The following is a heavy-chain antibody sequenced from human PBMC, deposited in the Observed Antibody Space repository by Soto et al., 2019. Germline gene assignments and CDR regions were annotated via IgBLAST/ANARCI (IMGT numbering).Heavy chain of an antibody. D-gene: IGHD7-27*01. Sequence: PGGSLRLSCAASGLTFSSKAMTWIRQTPGKGLEWVSFISGSGDSAYYADSVKGRFTISRDNSKNALYLQMNSLRVEDTAVYYCATRVGATNTGGKFDFWGQGALVTVSS. CDR2: ISGSGDSA. CDR3: ATRVGATNTGGKFDF. J-gene: IGHJ4*02. CDR1: GLTFSSKA. V-gene: IGHV3-23*01.